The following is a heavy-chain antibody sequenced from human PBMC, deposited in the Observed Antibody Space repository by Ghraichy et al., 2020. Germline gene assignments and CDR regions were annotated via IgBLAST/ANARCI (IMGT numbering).Heavy chain of an antibody. D-gene: IGHD2-21*01. CDR3: ATALFHTQRRNPFGY. J-gene: IGHJ4*02. V-gene: IGHV1-24*01. Sequence: ASVKVACKVSGYTLTELSMHWVRQAPGKGLEWMGGFDPEDGETIYAQKFQGRVTMTEDTSTDTAYMELSSLRSEDTAVYYCATALFHTQRRNPFGYWGQGTLVTVSS. CDR2: FDPEDGET. CDR1: GYTLTELS.